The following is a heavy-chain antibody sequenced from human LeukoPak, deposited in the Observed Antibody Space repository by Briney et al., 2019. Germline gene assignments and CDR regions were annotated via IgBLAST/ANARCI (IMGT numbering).Heavy chain of an antibody. CDR2: MNPNIVNT. D-gene: IGHD2-15*01. V-gene: IGHV1-8*03. Sequence: ASVKVSCKASGYTFTRYDINWVRQATGQGIEWMGWMNPNIVNTGYAQKFQGRVTITRNTSTGTAYMELSSLRSEDTAVYYCARARRYCSGGSCSYWFDPWGQGTLVTVSS. CDR3: ARARRYCSGGSCSYWFDP. J-gene: IGHJ5*02. CDR1: GYTFTRYD.